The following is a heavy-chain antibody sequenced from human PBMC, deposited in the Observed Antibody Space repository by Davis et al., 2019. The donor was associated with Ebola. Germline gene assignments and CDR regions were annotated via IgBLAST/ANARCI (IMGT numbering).Heavy chain of an antibody. CDR2: IDGSGDTV. D-gene: IGHD2-21*01. CDR1: GFAFSNYD. CDR3: ARETAHCGGDCYDY. Sequence: PGGSLRLSCAASGFAFSNYDLNWVRQAPGKGLEWLSYIDGSGDTVYYAESVRGRFTISRDNAKNSLYMEMNSLRVEDTAVYYCARETAHCGGDCYDYWGQGTLVTVSS. J-gene: IGHJ4*02. V-gene: IGHV3-48*03.